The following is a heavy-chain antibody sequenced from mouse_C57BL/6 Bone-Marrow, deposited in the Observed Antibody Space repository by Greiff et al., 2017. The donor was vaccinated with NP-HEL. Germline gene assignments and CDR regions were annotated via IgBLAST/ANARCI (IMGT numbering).Heavy chain of an antibody. CDR2: IYPSDSET. D-gene: IGHD1-1*01. V-gene: IGHV1-61*01. CDR1: GYTFTSYW. J-gene: IGHJ2*01. Sequence: VQLQQPGAELVRPGSSVKLSCKASGYTFTSYWMDWVKQRPGQDLEWIGNIYPSDSETHYNQKFKDKATLTVDKSSSTAYMQLSSLTSEDSAVYYCARWGYYGTPFDYWGQGTTLTVSS. CDR3: ARWGYYGTPFDY.